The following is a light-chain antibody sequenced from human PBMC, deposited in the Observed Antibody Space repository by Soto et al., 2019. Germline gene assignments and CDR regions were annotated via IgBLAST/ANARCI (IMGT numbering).Light chain of an antibody. Sequence: VVMTHAPASLSVSPVERATLSFMASQNIRNNLAWYQQKPGQSPRLLISGASTREAGIPGRFSGSGSGTEFTLTISSLQPDDFAAYYCQQYDSFSVTFGQGTKVDIK. CDR1: QNIRNN. CDR3: QQYDSFSVT. V-gene: IGKV3-15*01. J-gene: IGKJ1*01. CDR2: GAS.